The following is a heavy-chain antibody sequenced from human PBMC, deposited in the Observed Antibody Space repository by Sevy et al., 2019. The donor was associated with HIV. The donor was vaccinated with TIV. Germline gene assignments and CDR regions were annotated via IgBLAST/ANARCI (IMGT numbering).Heavy chain of an antibody. CDR1: GFTFSSYW. D-gene: IGHD3-22*01. CDR2: IKQDVSEK. CDR3: ARAQQVTMLVVIGGLYFDF. J-gene: IGHJ4*02. Sequence: GGSLRLSCAASGFTFSSYWMTWVRHAPGKGLEWVANIKQDVSEKYYADSVKGRFTISRDNARNSLYLQMESLRAEDTAVYYCARAQQVTMLVVIGGLYFDFWGQGTLVTVSS. V-gene: IGHV3-7*01.